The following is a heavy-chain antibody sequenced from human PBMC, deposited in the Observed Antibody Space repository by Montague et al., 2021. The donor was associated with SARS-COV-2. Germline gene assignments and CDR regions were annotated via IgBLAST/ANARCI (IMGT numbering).Heavy chain of an antibody. V-gene: IGHV4-34*01. CDR3: ARLRDGVVPSPILGIGPYFTYYYTDG. CDR2: INHCGST. D-gene: IGHD2-15*01. CDR1: GGSFSGYY. J-gene: IGHJ6*03. Sequence: SETLSLTCAVHGGSFSGYYWNWIRQRPGKGLEWIGEINHCGSTNYNPSLKNRLTISADTSKNQFSLKLTSVAATDTAVYYCARLRDGVVPSPILGIGPYFTYYYTDGWGTGTTATVS.